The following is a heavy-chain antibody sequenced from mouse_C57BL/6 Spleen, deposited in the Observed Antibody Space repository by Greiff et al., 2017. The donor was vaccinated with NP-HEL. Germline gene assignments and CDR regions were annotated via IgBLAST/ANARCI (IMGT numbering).Heavy chain of an antibody. CDR3: SRPLRPGGLYYFDY. V-gene: IGHV1-64*01. D-gene: IGHD2-12*01. J-gene: IGHJ2*01. CDR2: IHPNSGST. CDR1: GYTFTSYW. Sequence: QVQLQQPGAELVKPGASVKLSCKASGYTFTSYWMHWVKQRPGQGLEWIGMIHPNSGSTNYNEKFKSKATLTVDKSSSTAYMQLSSLTSEDSAVYYCSRPLRPGGLYYFDYWGQGTTLTVSS.